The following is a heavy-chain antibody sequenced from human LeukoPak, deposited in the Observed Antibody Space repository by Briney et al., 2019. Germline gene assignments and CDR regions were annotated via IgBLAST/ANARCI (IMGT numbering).Heavy chain of an antibody. Sequence: SETLSLTCSVSGGSISNYYWSWIRQPPGKELEWIGYIYYSGSTNYNPSLKSRVTISVDTSKNQFSLKLSSVTAADTAVYYCARGPNYPSPSPFDYWGQGTLVTVSS. J-gene: IGHJ4*02. CDR3: ARGPNYPSPSPFDY. V-gene: IGHV4-59*08. CDR1: GGSISNYY. D-gene: IGHD5-24*01. CDR2: IYYSGST.